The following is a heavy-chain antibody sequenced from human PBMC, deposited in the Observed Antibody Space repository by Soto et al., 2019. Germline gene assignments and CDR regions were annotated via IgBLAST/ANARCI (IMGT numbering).Heavy chain of an antibody. CDR3: AGSSISPYRFDY. V-gene: IGHV3-11*01. D-gene: IGHD6-13*01. CDR1: GFTFSDYY. J-gene: IGHJ4*02. CDR2: IRNSGSTI. Sequence: GGSLRLSCAASGFTFSDYYMSWIRRAPGKGLEWVSYIRNSGSTIYYTDSVKGRFTISRDNAKNSLYLQMNSLRAEDTAVYYCAGSSISPYRFDYWGQGTPVTVSS.